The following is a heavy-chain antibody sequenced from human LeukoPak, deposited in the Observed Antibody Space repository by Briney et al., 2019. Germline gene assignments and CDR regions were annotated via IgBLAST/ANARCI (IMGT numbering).Heavy chain of an antibody. CDR3: AKRGVVIRGILVIGYHQEAYRYDF. V-gene: IGHV3-23*01. D-gene: IGHD3-10*01. J-gene: IGHJ4*02. CDR2: ISGGGGST. CDR1: GFTFSRYA. Sequence: RGCLRLSCAASGFTFSRYAMSWVRQAPGKGLEWVSAISGGGGSTYYADSVKGRFTISRDTSLNTLYLQMNNLRAEDTAVYFCAKRGVVIRGILVIGYHQEAYRYDFWGQGVLVTVSS.